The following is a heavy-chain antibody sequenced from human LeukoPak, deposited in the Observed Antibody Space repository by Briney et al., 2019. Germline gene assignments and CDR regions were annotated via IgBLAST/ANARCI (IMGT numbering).Heavy chain of an antibody. Sequence: SETLSLTCAVCGYSISSGYYWGWIRQPPGKGLEWIGSIYHSWSTYHNPSLKSRVTISVDTSKNQFSLKLSSVTAADTAVYYCARHTKRVGNWFDPWGQGTLVTVSS. J-gene: IGHJ5*02. CDR2: IYHSWST. CDR3: ARHTKRVGNWFDP. D-gene: IGHD1-26*01. CDR1: GYSISSGYY. V-gene: IGHV4-38-2*01.